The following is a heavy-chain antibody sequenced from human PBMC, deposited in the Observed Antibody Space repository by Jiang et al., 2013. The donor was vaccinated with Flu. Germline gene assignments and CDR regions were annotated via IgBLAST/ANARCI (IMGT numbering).Heavy chain of an antibody. CDR1: GFTFSSYE. V-gene: IGHV3-48*03. Sequence: LVESGGGVVQPGGSLRLSCAASGFTFSSYEMNWVRQAPGKGLEWVSYISSSGSTIYYADSVKGRFTISRDNAKNSLYLQMNSLRAEDTAVYYCARVLITMVRGGGAFDYWGQGTLVTVSS. CDR3: ARVLITMVRGGGAFDY. D-gene: IGHD3-10*01. J-gene: IGHJ4*02. CDR2: ISSSGSTI.